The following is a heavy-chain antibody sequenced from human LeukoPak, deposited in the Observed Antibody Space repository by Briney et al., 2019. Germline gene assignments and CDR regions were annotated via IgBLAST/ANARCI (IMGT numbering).Heavy chain of an antibody. Sequence: GGSLRLSCATSGFSLSSYAMSWVRQAPGKGLEWVSGISGSGGSTDNVDSVKGRFTTSRDNSKNTLYLQMNSLRADDTAVYYCAKDLGRYRNNFFDYWGQGNLVTVSS. CDR2: ISGSGGST. CDR3: AKDLGRYRNNFFDY. D-gene: IGHD1-26*01. V-gene: IGHV3-23*01. CDR1: GFSLSSYA. J-gene: IGHJ4*02.